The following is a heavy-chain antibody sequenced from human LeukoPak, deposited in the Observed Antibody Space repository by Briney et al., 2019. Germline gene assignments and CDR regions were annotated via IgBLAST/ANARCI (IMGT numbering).Heavy chain of an antibody. V-gene: IGHV5-51*01. Sequence: GESLKISCKGSGYSFTNYWIGWVRQMPGKGLEWMAIIFPGDSDTRYSPSFQGQVTISDDKSISTAYLQWSSLKASDTAMYYCARSRYTYGLSTHFDYWGQGTLVTVSS. J-gene: IGHJ4*02. CDR2: IFPGDSDT. D-gene: IGHD5-18*01. CDR1: GYSFTNYW. CDR3: ARSRYTYGLSTHFDY.